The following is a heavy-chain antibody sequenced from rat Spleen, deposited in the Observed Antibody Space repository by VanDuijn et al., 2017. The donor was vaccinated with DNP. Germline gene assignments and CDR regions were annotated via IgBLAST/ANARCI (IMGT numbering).Heavy chain of an antibody. CDR1: GFTFSAFP. J-gene: IGHJ2*01. V-gene: IGHV5-46*01. CDR2: ISYDGGST. CDR3: VRWYNSGSYFDY. D-gene: IGHD4-3*01. Sequence: EVQLVESGGGLVQPGRSMKLSCVASGFTFSAFPMAWVRQAPTKGLKWVAYISYDGGSTYYGDSVKGRFTISRDNAKSTLYLQMNSLRSEDMATYYCVRWYNSGSYFDYWGQGVMVTVSS.